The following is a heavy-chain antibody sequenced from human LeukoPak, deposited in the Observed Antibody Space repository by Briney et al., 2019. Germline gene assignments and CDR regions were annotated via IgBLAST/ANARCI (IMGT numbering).Heavy chain of an antibody. J-gene: IGHJ6*03. Sequence: PGGSLRLSCSASGFTFSSYSMNWVRQAPPKGLEWVSYISISSSTIYYAGSVKGRFTISRDNAKNSLYLQMNSLRAEDMAVYDCARDPRGDYAFGPYYYYMDVWGKGATVTVSS. CDR1: GFTFSSYS. D-gene: IGHD3-16*01. V-gene: IGHV3-48*01. CDR2: ISISSSTI. CDR3: ARDPRGDYAFGPYYYYMDV.